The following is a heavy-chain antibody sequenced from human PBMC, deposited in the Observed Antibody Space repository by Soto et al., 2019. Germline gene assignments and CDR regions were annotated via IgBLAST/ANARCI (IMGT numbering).Heavy chain of an antibody. V-gene: IGHV1-18*01. D-gene: IGHD3-9*01. J-gene: IGHJ4*02. CDR2: ISAYTGNT. CDR1: GYTFTSYG. Sequence: ASVKVSCKASGYTFTSYGSSWVQQAPGQGLEWMGWISAYTGNTNYAQKLQGRVTMTTDTSTSTAYMGPRILRPDDPALYYCARAGDILTGSDYWGQGTLVTVSS. CDR3: ARAGDILTGSDY.